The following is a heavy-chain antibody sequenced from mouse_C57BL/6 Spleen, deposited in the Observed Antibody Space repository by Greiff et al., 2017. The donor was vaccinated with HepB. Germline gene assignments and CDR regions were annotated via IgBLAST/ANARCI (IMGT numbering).Heavy chain of an antibody. CDR2: IDPSDSYT. D-gene: IGHD1-1*01. J-gene: IGHJ3*01. CDR1: GYTFTSYW. Sequence: QVQLQQPGAELVMPGASVKLSCKASGYTFTSYWMHWVKQRPGQGLEWIGEIDPSDSYTNYNQKFKGKSTLTVDKSSSTAYMQLSSLTSEDSAVYYCILPYYYGSSYFAYWGQGTLVTVSA. V-gene: IGHV1-69*01. CDR3: ILPYYYGSSYFAY.